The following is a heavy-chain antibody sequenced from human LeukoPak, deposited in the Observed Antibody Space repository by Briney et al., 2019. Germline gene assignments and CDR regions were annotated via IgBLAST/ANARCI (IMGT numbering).Heavy chain of an antibody. V-gene: IGHV3-30-3*01. CDR2: ISYDGSNK. CDR3: ARDSGRWLQPKY. J-gene: IGHJ4*02. CDR1: GFTFSSYA. Sequence: GGSLRLSCAASGFTFSSYAMHWVRQAPGKGLEWVAVISYDGSNKYYADSEKGRFTISRDNSKNTLYLQMNSLRAEDTAVYYCARDSGRWLQPKYWGQGTLVTVSS. D-gene: IGHD4-17*01.